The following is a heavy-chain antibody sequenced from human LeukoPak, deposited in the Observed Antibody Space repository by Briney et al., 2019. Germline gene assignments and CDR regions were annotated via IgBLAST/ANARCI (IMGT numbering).Heavy chain of an antibody. CDR2: ISSSGTTT. V-gene: IGHV3-48*03. J-gene: IGHJ4*02. Sequence: GGSLRLSCAASGFTFSSYEMNWVRQAPGKGLEWVSYISSSGTTTFYADSVKGRFTISRDNAKNSLCLQMNSLRAEDTAVYYCARDEVGATTEFDYWGQGTLVTVSS. CDR3: ARDEVGATTEFDY. CDR1: GFTFSSYE. D-gene: IGHD1-26*01.